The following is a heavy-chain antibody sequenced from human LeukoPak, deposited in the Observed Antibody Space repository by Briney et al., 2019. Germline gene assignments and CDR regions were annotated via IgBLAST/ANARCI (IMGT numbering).Heavy chain of an antibody. J-gene: IGHJ6*03. CDR2: IYYSGST. Sequence: SETLSLTCTVSGGSISSGDYYWSWIRQPPGTGLEWIGYIYYSGSTYYNPSLKSRVTISVDTSKNQFSLKLSSVTAADTAVYYCARVRWFGELTYYYYYMDVWGKGTTVTVSS. CDR3: ARVRWFGELTYYYYYMDV. D-gene: IGHD3-10*01. CDR1: GGSISSGDYY. V-gene: IGHV4-30-4*08.